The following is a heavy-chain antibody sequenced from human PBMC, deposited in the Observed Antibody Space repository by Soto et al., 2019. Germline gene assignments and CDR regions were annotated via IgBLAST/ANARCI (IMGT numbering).Heavy chain of an antibody. J-gene: IGHJ3*02. V-gene: IGHV3-23*01. CDR1: GFTFSSYA. D-gene: IGHD4-17*01. CDR2: ISGIGGST. Sequence: EVQLLESGGGLVQPGGSLRLSCAASGFTFSSYAMSWVRQAPGKGLEWVSAISGIGGSTYYADSVKGRFTISRDNSKNTLYLQMNSLRAEDTAVYYCAKDRDYDDALDIWGQGTMVTVSS. CDR3: AKDRDYDDALDI.